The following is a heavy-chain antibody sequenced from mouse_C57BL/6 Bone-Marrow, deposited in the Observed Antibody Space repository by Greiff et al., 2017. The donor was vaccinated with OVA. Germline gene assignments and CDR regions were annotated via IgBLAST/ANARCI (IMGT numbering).Heavy chain of an antibody. V-gene: IGHV5-17*01. CDR3: ARHQLRPWFAY. Sequence: EVMLVESGGGLVKPGGSLKLSCAASGFTFSDYGMHWVRQAPEKGLEWVAYISSGSSTIYYADTVKGRFTITRDNAKNTLFLQMTSLRSEDTAMYYCARHQLRPWFAYWGQGTLVTVSA. CDR1: GFTFSDYG. J-gene: IGHJ3*01. CDR2: ISSGSSTI. D-gene: IGHD3-2*02.